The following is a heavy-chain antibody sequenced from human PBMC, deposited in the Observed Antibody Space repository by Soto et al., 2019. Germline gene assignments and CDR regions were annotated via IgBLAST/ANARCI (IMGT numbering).Heavy chain of an antibody. V-gene: IGHV3-30-3*01. D-gene: IGHD1-26*01. CDR2: ISYDGSNK. J-gene: IGHJ6*02. Sequence: GGSLRLCCAASGFTFSSYAMHWVRQAPGKGLEWVAVISYDGSNKYYADSVKGRFTISRDNSKNTLYLQMNSLRAEDTAVYYCARDRIVGTSNYYYGKDVWGQGTTVTVSS. CDR3: ARDRIVGTSNYYYGKDV. CDR1: GFTFSSYA.